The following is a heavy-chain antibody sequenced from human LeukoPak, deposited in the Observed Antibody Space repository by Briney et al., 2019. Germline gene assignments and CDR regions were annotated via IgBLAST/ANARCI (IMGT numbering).Heavy chain of an antibody. D-gene: IGHD6-25*01. CDR3: AKAVSVAADPNFFDY. Sequence: GGSLRLSCAASGFTFSSYAMSWVRQAPGKGLEWVSAISGSGSTYYADSVKGRFTISRDNSKNTLYLQMNSLRAEDTAVYYCAKAVSVAADPNFFDYWGQGTLVTVSS. CDR2: ISGSGST. J-gene: IGHJ4*02. V-gene: IGHV3-23*01. CDR1: GFTFSSYA.